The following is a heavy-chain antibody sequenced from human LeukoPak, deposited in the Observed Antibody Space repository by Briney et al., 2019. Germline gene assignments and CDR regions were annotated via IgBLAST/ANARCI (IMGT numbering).Heavy chain of an antibody. V-gene: IGHV3-23*01. CDR1: GFTFSSYA. Sequence: GGSLRLSCAASGFTFSSYAMSWVRQAPGKGLEWVSAISGSGGSTYYADSVKGRFTISRDNSKNTLYLQMNSLRAEDTAVYYCAKDRSDYVWGITDAFDIWGQGTMVTVSS. CDR3: AKDRSDYVWGITDAFDI. CDR2: ISGSGGST. J-gene: IGHJ3*02. D-gene: IGHD3-16*01.